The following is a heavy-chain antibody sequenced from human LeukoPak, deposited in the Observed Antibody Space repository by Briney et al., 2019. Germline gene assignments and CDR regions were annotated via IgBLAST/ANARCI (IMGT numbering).Heavy chain of an antibody. CDR2: IYPGDSDT. Sequence: GESLKISCKGSGYSFTSYWIGWVRQMPGKGLEWMGIIYPGDSDTRYSPSFQGQVTISADKSISTAYLQWSSLKASDTAMYYCAGGYCSGGSCYNPFDYWGQGTLVTVSS. D-gene: IGHD2-15*01. V-gene: IGHV5-51*01. J-gene: IGHJ4*02. CDR3: AGGYCSGGSCYNPFDY. CDR1: GYSFTSYW.